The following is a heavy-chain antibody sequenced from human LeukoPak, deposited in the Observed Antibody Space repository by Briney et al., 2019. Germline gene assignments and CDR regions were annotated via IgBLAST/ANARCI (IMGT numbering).Heavy chain of an antibody. Sequence: GGSLRLSCAASGFTFSDYYMSWLRQAPGKGLEWVSYISSSGSTIYYADSVKGRFTISRDNAKNSLYLQMNSLRAEDTAVYYCARDRGSSGYYYVQFDYWGQGTLVTVSS. CDR3: ARDRGSSGYYYVQFDY. V-gene: IGHV3-11*01. J-gene: IGHJ4*02. CDR1: GFTFSDYY. CDR2: ISSSGSTI. D-gene: IGHD3-22*01.